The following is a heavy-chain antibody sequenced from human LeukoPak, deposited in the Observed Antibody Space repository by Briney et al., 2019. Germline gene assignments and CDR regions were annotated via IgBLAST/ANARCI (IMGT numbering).Heavy chain of an antibody. D-gene: IGHD6-19*01. CDR3: ARDTGYQWLIDY. CDR2: ISAYNGNT. Sequence: ASVKVSCKASGYTFTSYAMHWVRQAPGQRLEWMGWISAYNGNTNYAQKLQGRVTMTTDTSTSTAYMELRSLRSDDTAVYYCARDTGYQWLIDYWGQGTLVTVSS. J-gene: IGHJ4*02. V-gene: IGHV1-18*01. CDR1: GYTFTSYA.